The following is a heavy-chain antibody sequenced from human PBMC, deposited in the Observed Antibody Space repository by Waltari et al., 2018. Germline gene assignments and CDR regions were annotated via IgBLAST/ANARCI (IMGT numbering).Heavy chain of an antibody. CDR1: GGSIRSGDYY. Sequence: QVQLQESGPGLVKPSPTLSLTCTVSGGSIRSGDYYWRWSRQPPGKGLEWIGYIDYSGSTYYNPSLKSRVTISVDTSKNQFSLKLSSVTAADTAVYYCARGKWPRAFDIWGQGTMVTVSS. CDR2: IDYSGST. V-gene: IGHV4-30-4*08. J-gene: IGHJ3*02. D-gene: IGHD5-12*01. CDR3: ARGKWPRAFDI.